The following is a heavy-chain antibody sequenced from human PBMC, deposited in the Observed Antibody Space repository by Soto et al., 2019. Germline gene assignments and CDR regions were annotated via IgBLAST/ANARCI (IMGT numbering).Heavy chain of an antibody. CDR2: IYHGGST. J-gene: IGHJ5*02. V-gene: IGHV4-38-2*01. Sequence: SETLSLTCAVSGYSISSGYYWGWLRQPPGKGLESIGSIYHGGSTYYNPSLNSRVTLSIDMTNNHVSLILNSVTAADTAVYYCARVGPWVPYYYDSSPYTFEKWFDPWGQGTLVTVSS. CDR1: GYSISSGYY. CDR3: ARVGPWVPYYYDSSPYTFEKWFDP. D-gene: IGHD3-22*01.